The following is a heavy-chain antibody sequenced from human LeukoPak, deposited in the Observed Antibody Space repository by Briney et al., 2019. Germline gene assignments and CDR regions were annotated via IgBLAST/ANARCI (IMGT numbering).Heavy chain of an antibody. V-gene: IGHV3-21*01. CDR1: GFTFSSYS. Sequence: GGSLRLSCAASGFTFSSYSMSWVRQAPGKGLEWVSFISSSSNYLYYADSVRGRFTISRDNAKNSLYLQMNSLRAEDTAVYYCARDVAARPRWFAPWGQGTLVTVSS. J-gene: IGHJ5*02. CDR3: ARDVAARPRWFAP. D-gene: IGHD6-6*01. CDR2: ISSSSNYL.